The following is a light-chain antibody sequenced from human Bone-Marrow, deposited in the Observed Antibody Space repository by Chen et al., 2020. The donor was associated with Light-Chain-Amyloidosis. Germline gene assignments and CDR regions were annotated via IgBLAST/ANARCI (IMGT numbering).Light chain of an antibody. CDR2: DNN. V-gene: IGLV1-40*01. Sequence: QSVLAQPPAVSGAPGQTVTISCPGSSSNIGAGYTVHWYQQLPGTVPKLLIYDNNNRPSGVPDRFSGSQSGTSASLSITGLQAHDEADYYCQSFDGTLRGAVVFGGGTTLTVL. J-gene: IGLJ2*01. CDR1: SSNIGAGYT. CDR3: QSFDGTLRGAVV.